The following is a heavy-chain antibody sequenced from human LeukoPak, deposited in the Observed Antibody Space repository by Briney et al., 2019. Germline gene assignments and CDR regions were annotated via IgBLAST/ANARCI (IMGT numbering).Heavy chain of an antibody. CDR1: GGTFSSYA. CDR2: IIPIFGTA. CDR3: ASISGDLADY. V-gene: IGHV1-69*01. Sequence: GASVKVSCKASGGTFSSYAISWVRQAPGQGLEWMGGIIPIFGTANYAQKFQGRATITADESTSTAYMELSSLRSEDTAVYYCASISGDLADYWGQGTLVTVSS. D-gene: IGHD7-27*01. J-gene: IGHJ4*02.